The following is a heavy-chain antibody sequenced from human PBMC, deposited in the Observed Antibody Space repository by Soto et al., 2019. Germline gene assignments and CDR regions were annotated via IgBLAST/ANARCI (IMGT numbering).Heavy chain of an antibody. D-gene: IGHD2-2*01. CDR3: ARETPSTSAAYFYYGLDV. CDR2: IIPAFGTA. J-gene: IGHJ6*02. CDR1: GGTFSSYF. V-gene: IGHV1-69*01. Sequence: QVQLVQSGAEVKKAGSSVKVSCKTSGGTFSSYFINWVRQAPGHGLEWVGGIIPAFGTAYYAERFQGRVTITADESTTTVYMELSSLRSDDTAVYYCARETPSTSAAYFYYGLDVWGQRTTVTVPS.